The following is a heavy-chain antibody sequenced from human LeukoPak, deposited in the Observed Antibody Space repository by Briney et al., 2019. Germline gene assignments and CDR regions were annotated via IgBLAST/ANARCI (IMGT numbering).Heavy chain of an antibody. V-gene: IGHV4-30-2*01. CDR3: AREVATVKYFDY. D-gene: IGHD5-12*01. CDR1: GGSISSGGYS. Sequence: PSETLSLTCAVSGGSISSGGYSWSWIRQPPGKGLEWIGYIYHSGSTYYNPSLKSRVTISVDRSKNQFSLKLSSVTAADTAVYYCAREVATVKYFDYWGQGTLVTVSS. J-gene: IGHJ4*02. CDR2: IYHSGST.